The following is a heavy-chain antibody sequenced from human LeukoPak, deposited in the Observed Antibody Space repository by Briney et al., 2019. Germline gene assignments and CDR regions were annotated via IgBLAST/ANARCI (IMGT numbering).Heavy chain of an antibody. D-gene: IGHD3-22*01. CDR1: GFTFSSYW. V-gene: IGHV3-74*01. CDR2: INSDGSST. J-gene: IGHJ4*02. Sequence: GGSLRLSCAASGFTFSSYWMHWVRQAPGKGLVWVSRINSDGSSTSYADSVKGRFTISRDNAKNTLYLQMNSLRAEDTAVYYCAKDHLPYYYDSSGYGYWGQGTLVTVSS. CDR3: AKDHLPYYYDSSGYGY.